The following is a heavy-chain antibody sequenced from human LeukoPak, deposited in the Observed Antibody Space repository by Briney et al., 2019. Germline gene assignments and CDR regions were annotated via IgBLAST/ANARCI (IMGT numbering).Heavy chain of an antibody. CDR1: GFIFSRYW. Sequence: HPGGSLRLSCATSGFIFSRYWMSWVRQAPGKGLEWVANINQDESGKNYVDSVKGRFTISRDNAKNSLDLQMNSLRAEDTAVYYCARYGNGEWLAHYAFDVWGQGTMVTVSS. CDR3: ARYGNGEWLAHYAFDV. V-gene: IGHV3-7*01. CDR2: INQDESGK. J-gene: IGHJ3*01. D-gene: IGHD6-19*01.